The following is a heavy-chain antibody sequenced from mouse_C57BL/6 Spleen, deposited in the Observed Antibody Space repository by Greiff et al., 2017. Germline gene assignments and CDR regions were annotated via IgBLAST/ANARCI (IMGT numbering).Heavy chain of an antibody. CDR2: IDPSDSET. Sequence: QVQLQQPGAELVRPGSSVKLSCKASGYTFTSYWMHWVKQRPIQGLEWIGNIDPSDSETHYNQKFKDKATLTVDKSSSTAYMQLSSLTSEDSAVYYGARERSYYSNYGAMDYWGQGTSVTVSS. D-gene: IGHD2-5*01. CDR3: ARERSYYSNYGAMDY. CDR1: GYTFTSYW. V-gene: IGHV1-52*01. J-gene: IGHJ4*01.